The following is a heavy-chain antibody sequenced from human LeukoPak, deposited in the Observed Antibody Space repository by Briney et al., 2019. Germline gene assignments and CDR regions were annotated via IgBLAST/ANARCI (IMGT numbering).Heavy chain of an antibody. CDR2: INPSGGST. V-gene: IGHV1-46*04. CDR3: ARDAVDTANAD. J-gene: IGHJ6*02. Sequence: GASVKVSCKASGYTFTSYYMHWVRQAPGQGLEWMGIINPSGGSTSYADSVKGRFTISRDNAKNTLYLQMNSLRAEDTAVYYCARDAVDTANADWGQGTTVTVSS. D-gene: IGHD5-18*01. CDR1: GYTFTSYY.